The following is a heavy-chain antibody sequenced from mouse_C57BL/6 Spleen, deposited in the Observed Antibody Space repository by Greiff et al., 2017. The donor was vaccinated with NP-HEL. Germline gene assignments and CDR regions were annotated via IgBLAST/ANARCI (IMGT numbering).Heavy chain of an antibody. CDR1: GYTFTSYG. D-gene: IGHD1-2*01. J-gene: IGHJ2*01. Sequence: QVQLKQSGAELARPGASVKLSCKASGYTFTSYGISWVKQRTGQGLEWIGEIYPRSGNTYYNEKFKGKATLTADKSSSTAYMELRSLTSEDSAVYFCANYYGLDYWGQGTTLTVSS. CDR2: IYPRSGNT. CDR3: ANYYGLDY. V-gene: IGHV1-81*01.